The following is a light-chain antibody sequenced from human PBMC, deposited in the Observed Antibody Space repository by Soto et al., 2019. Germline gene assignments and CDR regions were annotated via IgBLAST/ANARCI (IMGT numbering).Light chain of an antibody. V-gene: IGKV3-20*01. CDR3: QQYGSSPDLIT. CDR1: QNVRNTY. CDR2: AAS. J-gene: IGKJ3*01. Sequence: DIVLTQSPGTLSLSPGERATLSCRASQNVRNTYLAWYQQKAGQAPRLLIYAASSRATGIPDRFSGSGSGTDFTLTITGLEXEDFAVYYCQQYGSSPDLITFGPGTKVDIK.